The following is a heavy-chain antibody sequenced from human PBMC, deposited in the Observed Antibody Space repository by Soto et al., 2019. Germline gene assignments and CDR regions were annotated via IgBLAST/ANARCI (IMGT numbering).Heavy chain of an antibody. CDR1: GYTFTGYY. V-gene: IGHV1-2*04. CDR3: ARDPGLIVGATTDYYYGMDV. CDR2: INPNSGGT. Sequence: ASVKVSCKASGYTFTGYYMHWVRQAPGQGLEWMGWINPNSGGTNYAQKFQGWVTMTRDTSISTAYMELSRLRSDDTAVYYCARDPGLIVGATTDYYYGMDVWGQGTTVTVSS. D-gene: IGHD1-26*01. J-gene: IGHJ6*02.